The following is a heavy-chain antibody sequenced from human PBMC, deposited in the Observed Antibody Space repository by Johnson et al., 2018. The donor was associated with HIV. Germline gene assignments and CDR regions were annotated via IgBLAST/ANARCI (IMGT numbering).Heavy chain of an antibody. CDR3: AKAPSWEPFPFDI. D-gene: IGHD1-26*01. CDR2: ISYDGSNK. J-gene: IGHJ3*02. V-gene: IGHV3-30-3*02. CDR1: GFTFSSYT. Sequence: VQLVESGGGVVQPGRSLRLSCAASGFTFSSYTLHWVRQAPGKGLEWVTLISYDGSNKYYADSVRGRFTISRDNSKNTLYLQMNSLRAEDTAVYYCAKAPSWEPFPFDIWGQGTMVTVSS.